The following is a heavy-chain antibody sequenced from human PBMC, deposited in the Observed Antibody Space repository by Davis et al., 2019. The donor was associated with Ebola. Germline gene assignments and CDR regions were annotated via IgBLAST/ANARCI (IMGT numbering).Heavy chain of an antibody. D-gene: IGHD6-6*01. Sequence: SQTLSLTCAISGDSVSSNSAAWNWIRQSPSRGLEWLGRTYYKSKWYNDDAVSVKSRITINPDTSKNQFSLQLNSVTPEDTAVYYCARDLPIAARSGGFDYWGQGTLVTVSS. V-gene: IGHV6-1*01. CDR3: ARDLPIAARSGGFDY. J-gene: IGHJ4*02. CDR1: GDSVSSNSAA. CDR2: TYYKSKWYN.